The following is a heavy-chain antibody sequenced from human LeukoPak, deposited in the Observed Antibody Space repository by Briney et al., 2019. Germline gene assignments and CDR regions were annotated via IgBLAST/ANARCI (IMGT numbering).Heavy chain of an antibody. D-gene: IGHD3-22*01. CDR1: GFTFSSYA. Sequence: PGGSLRLSCAASGFTFSSYAMSWVRQAPGKGLEWVSAISGSGGSTYYADSVKGRFTISRDNSKNTLYLQMNSLRAEDTAVYYCAKDLASYYDSSGYHPGGLVNYYYYGMDVWGQGTTVTVSS. CDR3: AKDLASYYDSSGYHPGGLVNYYYYGMDV. CDR2: ISGSGGST. J-gene: IGHJ6*02. V-gene: IGHV3-23*01.